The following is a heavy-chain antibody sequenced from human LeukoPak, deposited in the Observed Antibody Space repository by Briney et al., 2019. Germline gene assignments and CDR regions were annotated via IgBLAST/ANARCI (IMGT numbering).Heavy chain of an antibody. CDR2: MNPNSGNT. CDR1: GYTFTSYD. CDR3: ARNLGYCTNGVCPGV. J-gene: IGHJ6*04. V-gene: IGHV1-8*01. Sequence: GASVKVSCKASGYTFTSYDINWVRQATGQGLEWMGWMNPNSGNTGYAQKFQGRVTMTRNTSISTAYMELSSLRSEDTAVYYCARNLGYCTNGVCPGVWGKGTTVTVSS. D-gene: IGHD2-8*01.